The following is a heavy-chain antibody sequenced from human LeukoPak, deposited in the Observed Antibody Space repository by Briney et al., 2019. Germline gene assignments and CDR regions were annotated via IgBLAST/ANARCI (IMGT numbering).Heavy chain of an antibody. D-gene: IGHD6-19*01. J-gene: IGHJ3*02. CDR1: GFTFSTYR. CDR2: IKQDGSEK. CDR3: ARESGYSSGWYDAFDI. Sequence: GGSLRLSCAASGFTFSTYRMSWVRQAPGKGLEWVANIKQDGSEKHYVDSVKGRFTISRDNAKNSLYLQMNSLRAEDTAVYYCARESGYSSGWYDAFDIWGQGTMVTVSS. V-gene: IGHV3-7*01.